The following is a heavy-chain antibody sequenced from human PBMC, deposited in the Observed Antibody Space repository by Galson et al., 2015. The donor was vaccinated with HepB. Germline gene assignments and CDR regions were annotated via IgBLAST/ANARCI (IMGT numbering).Heavy chain of an antibody. CDR2: ISSSSSYI. Sequence: SLRLSCAASGFTFSSYSMNWVRQAPGKGLEWVSSISSSSSYIYYADSVKGRFTISRDNAKNSLYLQMNSLRAEDTAVYYCARGVVAPSRPYYYYYYMDVWGKGTTVTVSS. V-gene: IGHV3-21*01. CDR3: ARGVVAPSRPYYYYYYMDV. D-gene: IGHD2-2*01. J-gene: IGHJ6*03. CDR1: GFTFSSYS.